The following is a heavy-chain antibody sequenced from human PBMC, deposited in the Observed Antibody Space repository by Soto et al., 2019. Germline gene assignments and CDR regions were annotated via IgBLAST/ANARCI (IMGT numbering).Heavy chain of an antibody. CDR3: GREGGAVAAPFDY. V-gene: IGHV3-74*01. J-gene: IGHJ4*02. CDR2: INSDGSST. D-gene: IGHD2-15*01. CDR1: GFTFSSYW. Sequence: EVQLVESGGGLVQPGGSLRLSCAASGFTFSSYWMHWVRQAPGKGLVWVSRINSDGSSTSYADSVKGRFTISRDNAKNRRYLRMNSLRAEDTAVYYCGREGGAVAAPFDYWGQGTLVTVSS.